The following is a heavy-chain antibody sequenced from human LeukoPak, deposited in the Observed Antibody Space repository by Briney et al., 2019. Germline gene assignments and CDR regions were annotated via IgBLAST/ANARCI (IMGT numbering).Heavy chain of an antibody. D-gene: IGHD1-26*01. Sequence: ASVKVSCKASGYTFTGYYMHWVRQAPGQGLEWMGWINPNSGGTNYAQKFQGRVTMTRDTSISTAYMELSRLRSDDTAVYYCASAVSSSGSYQLWRKSGAFDIWGQGTMVTVSS. V-gene: IGHV1-2*02. CDR2: INPNSGGT. J-gene: IGHJ3*02. CDR1: GYTFTGYY. CDR3: ASAVSSSGSYQLWRKSGAFDI.